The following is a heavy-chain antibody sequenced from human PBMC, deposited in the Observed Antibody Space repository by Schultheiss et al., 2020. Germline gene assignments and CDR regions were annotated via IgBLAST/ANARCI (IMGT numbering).Heavy chain of an antibody. V-gene: IGHV3-30*04. CDR3: AKDPQPFGTSSVVDF. Sequence: GGSLRLSCSASGFTFSGSAMHWVRQAPGKGLEWVAVISYDGSNKYYADSVKGRFTISRDNSKNTLYLQTNSLRAEDTAVYYCAKDPQPFGTSSVVDFRGQGTLVTLSS. CDR1: GFTFSGSA. J-gene: IGHJ4*02. CDR2: ISYDGSNK. D-gene: IGHD6-13*01.